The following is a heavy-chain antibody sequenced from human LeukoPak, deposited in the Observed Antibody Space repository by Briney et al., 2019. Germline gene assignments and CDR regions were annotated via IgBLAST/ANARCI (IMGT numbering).Heavy chain of an antibody. V-gene: IGHV3-23*01. Sequence: GASLRLSCAASGFTLSSYAMSWVRQAPGKGLEWVSAISGSGGSTYYADSVKGRFTISRDNSKNTLYLQMNSLGAEDTAVYYCAKGGGRYDSSGYPYYFDYWGQGTLVTVSS. CDR1: GFTLSSYA. CDR3: AKGGGRYDSSGYPYYFDY. D-gene: IGHD3-22*01. CDR2: ISGSGGST. J-gene: IGHJ4*02.